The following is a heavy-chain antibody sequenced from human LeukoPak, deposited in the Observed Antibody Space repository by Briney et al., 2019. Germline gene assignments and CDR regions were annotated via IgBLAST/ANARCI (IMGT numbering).Heavy chain of an antibody. CDR3: ARVSSWYLNY. D-gene: IGHD6-13*01. CDR1: GFTFSSYG. J-gene: IGHJ4*02. V-gene: IGHV3-30*03. CDR2: ISYDGSNK. Sequence: GGSLRLSCAASGFTFSSYGMHWVRQAPGKVLEWVAVISYDGSNKYYADSVKGRFTISRDNAKNSLYLQMNSLRAEDTAVYYCARVSSWYLNYWGQGTLVTVSS.